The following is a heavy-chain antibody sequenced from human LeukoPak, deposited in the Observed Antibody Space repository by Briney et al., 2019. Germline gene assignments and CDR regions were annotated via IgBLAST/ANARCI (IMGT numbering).Heavy chain of an antibody. V-gene: IGHV3-23*01. CDR3: ARRGWLVNFDY. CDR2: ISSSGDNT. Sequence: GGSLRPSCAASGFTFSNNAMSWVRQAPGKGLEWVSSISSSGDNTHYADSVKGRFTISRDNSKDTLYLQMNTLRAEDTAIYYCARRGWLVNFDYWGQGTLVTVSS. CDR1: GFTFSNNA. D-gene: IGHD6-19*01. J-gene: IGHJ4*02.